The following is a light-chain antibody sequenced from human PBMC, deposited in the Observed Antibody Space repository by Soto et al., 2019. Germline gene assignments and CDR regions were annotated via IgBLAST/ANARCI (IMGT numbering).Light chain of an antibody. V-gene: IGLV2-14*01. CDR1: SGDVGGYDY. CDR2: EVT. CDR3: SSHTSGSTRV. Sequence: SALTKPASGSGSPGEWIGISSNGTSGDVGGYDYVSWYQQHPDKAPKLMIYEVTKRPSWVSNRFSGSKSGNTASLTISGLQPEDEADYYCSSHTSGSTRVFGRGTKVTVL. J-gene: IGLJ1*01.